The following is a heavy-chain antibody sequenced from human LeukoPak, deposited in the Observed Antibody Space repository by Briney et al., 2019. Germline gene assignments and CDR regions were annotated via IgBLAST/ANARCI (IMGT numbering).Heavy chain of an antibody. D-gene: IGHD6-13*01. Sequence: SETLSLTCTVSGGPISSSSYYWSWIRQPAGKGLEWIGRIYTSGSTNYNPSLKSRVTMSVDTSKNQFSLKLSSVTAADTAVYYCAREGGIAAGTDAFDIWGQGTMVTVSS. J-gene: IGHJ3*02. CDR1: GGPISSSSYY. V-gene: IGHV4-61*02. CDR3: AREGGIAAGTDAFDI. CDR2: IYTSGST.